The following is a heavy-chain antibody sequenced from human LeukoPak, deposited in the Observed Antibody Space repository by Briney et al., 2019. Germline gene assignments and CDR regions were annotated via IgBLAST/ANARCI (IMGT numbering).Heavy chain of an antibody. CDR1: GFTFSNYA. J-gene: IGHJ4*02. V-gene: IGHV3-23*01. D-gene: IGHD5-12*01. Sequence: PGGSLRLSCAASGFTFSNYAMTWVRQAPGKGLEWVSAITATSDTTYYVDSVKGRFTISRDNSKDTLYLKMNSLRAEDTALYYCAKRRSYSGYDIDYWGQGTLATVSS. CDR3: AKRRSYSGYDIDY. CDR2: ITATSDTT.